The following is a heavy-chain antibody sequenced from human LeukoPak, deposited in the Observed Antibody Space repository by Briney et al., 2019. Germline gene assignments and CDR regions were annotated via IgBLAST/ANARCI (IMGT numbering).Heavy chain of an antibody. Sequence: SETLSLTCTVSGGSISSSSYYWGWIRQPPGKGLEWIGSIYYSGSTYYNLSLKSRVTISVDTSKNQFSLKLRSVTAADTAVYYCARHPCSGGSCPLDYYYYCGMDVWGQGTTVTVSS. CDR1: GGSISSSSYY. CDR2: IYYSGST. CDR3: ARHPCSGGSCPLDYYYYCGMDV. V-gene: IGHV4-39*01. J-gene: IGHJ6*02. D-gene: IGHD2-15*01.